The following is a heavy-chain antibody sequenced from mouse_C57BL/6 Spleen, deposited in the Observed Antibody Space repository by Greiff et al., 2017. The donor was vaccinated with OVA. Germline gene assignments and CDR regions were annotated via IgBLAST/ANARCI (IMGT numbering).Heavy chain of an antibody. D-gene: IGHD6-1*01. CDR3: ASGSALND. CDR2: LDPSDSYT. CDR1: GYTFTSYW. J-gene: IGHJ2*01. Sequence: QVQLQQPGAELVKPGASVTLSCKASGYTFTSYWLQWVKPRPGQGLEWIGALDPSDSYTNYNQKFKGKATLTVDTSSSTADMQLSRLTSEDSAVYYFASGSALNDWGQGTTRTVSS. V-gene: IGHV1-50*01.